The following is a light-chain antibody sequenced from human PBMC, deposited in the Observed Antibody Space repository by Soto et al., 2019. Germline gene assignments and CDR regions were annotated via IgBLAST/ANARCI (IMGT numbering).Light chain of an antibody. J-gene: IGLJ2*01. Sequence: QSVLTQPTSVSGAPGQRVTIPCTGSSSSIGAGYDVHWYQQLPGTAPKLLIYGNNNRPSGVPDRFSGSRSGTSASLAITGLQAEDEADYFCLSYDNSLSSPVLFGGGTKLTVL. V-gene: IGLV1-40*01. CDR3: LSYDNSLSSPVL. CDR1: SSSIGAGYD. CDR2: GNN.